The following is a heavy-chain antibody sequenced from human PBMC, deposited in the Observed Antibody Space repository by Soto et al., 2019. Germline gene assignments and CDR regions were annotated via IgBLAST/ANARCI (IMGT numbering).Heavy chain of an antibody. CDR2: IYSSGST. CDR1: GGAINSYY. D-gene: IGHD3-3*01. J-gene: IGHJ5*02. CDR3: ARGQRFSDWFDP. V-gene: IGHV4-4*07. Sequence: WETLSLTCTVSGGAINSYYWTWIRQPAGKGLEWIGRIYSSGSTKYNPSLQSRVTMSLDTSKNQFSLRLTSVTAADTAVYYCARGQRFSDWFDPWGQGTLGTVSS.